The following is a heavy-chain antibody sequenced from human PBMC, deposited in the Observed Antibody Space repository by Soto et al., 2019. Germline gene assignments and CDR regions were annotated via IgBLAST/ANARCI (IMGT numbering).Heavy chain of an antibody. CDR3: ARGGGVSGWYADILYYFDF. J-gene: IGHJ4*02. Sequence: EVQLVESGGGLVKPGGSLRLSCAASGFTFSSYSMNWVRQAPGKGLEWVSSISSSSSYIYYADSVKGRFTISRDNAKNSLYLQVHSLRAEDTAVYCCARGGGVSGWYADILYYFDFWGQGTLVTVSS. CDR2: ISSSSSYI. D-gene: IGHD6-19*01. V-gene: IGHV3-21*01. CDR1: GFTFSSYS.